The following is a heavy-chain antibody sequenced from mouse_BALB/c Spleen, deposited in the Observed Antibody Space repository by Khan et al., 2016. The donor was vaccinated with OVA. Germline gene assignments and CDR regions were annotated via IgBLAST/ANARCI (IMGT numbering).Heavy chain of an antibody. V-gene: IGHV2-3*01. CDR1: GLSLTNYG. D-gene: IGHD2-2*01. Sequence: QVQLKESGPGLVAPSQSLSITCTVSGLSLTNYGISWIRQPPGKGLEWVGVFWGDGSTNYHSVLISRLSINKDYSKSQAFLKLNSLQTDDTATYYCAMMYCGYDCFTYWGQGTLVTVSA. J-gene: IGHJ3*01. CDR2: FWGDGST. CDR3: AMMYCGYDCFTY.